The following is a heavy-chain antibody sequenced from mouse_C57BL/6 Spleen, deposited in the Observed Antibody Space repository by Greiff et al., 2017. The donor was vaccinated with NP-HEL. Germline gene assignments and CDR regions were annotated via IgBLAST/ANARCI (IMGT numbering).Heavy chain of an antibody. CDR3: TRITTVVALYYYAMDY. V-gene: IGHV14-1*01. CDR2: IDPEDGDT. Sequence: EVQLQQSGAELVRPGASVKLSCTASGFNIKDYYMHWVKQRPEQGLEWIGRIDPEDGDTEYAPKFQGKATMTADTSSNTAYLQLSSLTSEDTAVYYCTRITTVVALYYYAMDYWGQGTSVTVSS. CDR1: GFNIKDYY. D-gene: IGHD1-1*01. J-gene: IGHJ4*01.